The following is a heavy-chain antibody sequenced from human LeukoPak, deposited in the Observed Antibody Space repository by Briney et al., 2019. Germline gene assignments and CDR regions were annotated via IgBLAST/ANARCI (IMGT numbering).Heavy chain of an antibody. CDR1: GFTFSSYG. CDR3: AKGWRGQYQPPNDFDY. J-gene: IGHJ4*02. CDR2: IRYDGSNK. V-gene: IGHV3-30*02. Sequence: GGSLRLSCAASGFTFSSYGMHWVRQAPGKGLEWVAFIRYDGSNKYYADSVEGRLTISRDNSKNTLYLQMNSLRAEDTAVYYCAKGWRGQYQPPNDFDYWGQGTLVTVSS. D-gene: IGHD2-2*01.